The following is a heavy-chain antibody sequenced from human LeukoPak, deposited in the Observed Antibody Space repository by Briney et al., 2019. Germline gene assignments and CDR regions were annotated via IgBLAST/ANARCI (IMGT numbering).Heavy chain of an antibody. V-gene: IGHV3-21*01. J-gene: IGHJ4*02. Sequence: PGGSLRLSCAASGFTFSSYSMNCVRQAPGWGLEWVSSISSRSSYIYYADSVKGRFTISRDNAKNSLYLQMNSLRAEDTAVYYCARGELYGDYDRAGPFDYWGQGTLVTVSS. CDR3: ARGELYGDYDRAGPFDY. CDR1: GFTFSSYS. CDR2: ISSRSSYI. D-gene: IGHD4-17*01.